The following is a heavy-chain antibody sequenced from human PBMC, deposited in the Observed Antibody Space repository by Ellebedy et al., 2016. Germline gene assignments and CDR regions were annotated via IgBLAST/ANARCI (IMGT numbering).Heavy chain of an antibody. CDR3: ASYDYGGNSPFDP. Sequence: SETLSLXXTVSGGSMTSFHWSWIRQPPGKGLEWIGYIYYSGGTKYNPSLESRVTISVDTSKNQFSLKLNSVTAADTAVYYCASYDYGGNSPFDPWGQGTLVTVSS. CDR2: IYYSGGT. CDR1: GGSMTSFH. J-gene: IGHJ5*02. D-gene: IGHD4-23*01. V-gene: IGHV4-59*01.